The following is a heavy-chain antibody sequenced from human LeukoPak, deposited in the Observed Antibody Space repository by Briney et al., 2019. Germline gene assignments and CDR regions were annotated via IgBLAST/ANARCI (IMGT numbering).Heavy chain of an antibody. CDR1: GFTFSNYW. D-gene: IGHD5-12*01. V-gene: IGHV3-7*01. J-gene: IGHJ4*02. CDR2: IKQDGSEK. CDR3: ARDYGWLRFDF. Sequence: PGGSLRLSCAASGFTFSNYWMNWVRQAPGKGLEWVAIIKQDGSEKRYVDSVKGRFTISRDNAKNSLFLQMNSLRADDTAVYYCARDYGWLRFDFWGQGTLVAVSS.